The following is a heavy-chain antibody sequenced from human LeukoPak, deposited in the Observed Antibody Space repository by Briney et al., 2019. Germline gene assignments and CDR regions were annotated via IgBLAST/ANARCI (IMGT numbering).Heavy chain of an antibody. D-gene: IGHD6-13*01. CDR1: GFTFSSYA. CDR2: ISGSGGST. Sequence: GGSLRLSCAASGFTFSSYAVRWVRQAPGKGLEGVSAISGSGGSTYYADSVKGRFTISRDNYKNTLYLQMNSLRAEDTAVYYCAKDNAAADPYYYYGMYVWGQGTTVT. J-gene: IGHJ6*02. V-gene: IGHV3-23*01. CDR3: AKDNAAADPYYYYGMYV.